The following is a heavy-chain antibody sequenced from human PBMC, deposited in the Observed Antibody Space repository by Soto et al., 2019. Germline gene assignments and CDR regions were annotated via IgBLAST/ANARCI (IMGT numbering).Heavy chain of an antibody. CDR1: GYTFTSYY. J-gene: IGHJ4*02. CDR2: INPSGGST. CDR3: AVITMVRGVISVRGPANDY. D-gene: IGHD3-10*01. V-gene: IGHV1-46*01. Sequence: GASVKVSCKASGYTFTSYYMHWVRQAPGQGLEWMGIINPSGGSTSYAQKFQGRVTMTRDTSTSTVYMELSSLRSEDTAVYYCAVITMVRGVISVRGPANDYWGQGTLVTVSS.